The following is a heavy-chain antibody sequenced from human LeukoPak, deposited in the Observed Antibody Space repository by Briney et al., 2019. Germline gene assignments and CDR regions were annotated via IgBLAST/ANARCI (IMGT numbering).Heavy chain of an antibody. V-gene: IGHV4-4*02. CDR2: VYHSGST. CDR3: AGGDYSSSFDF. J-gene: IGHJ3*01. Sequence: PSGTLSLTCAVSGGSISSSNWWSWVRPPPGKGLEWIGEVYHSGSTNNNPSLKSRVTISIDKSKHQFSLKLTSVTAADTAVYYCAGGDYSSSFDFWGQGTMVTVSS. CDR1: GGSISSSNW. D-gene: IGHD6-13*01.